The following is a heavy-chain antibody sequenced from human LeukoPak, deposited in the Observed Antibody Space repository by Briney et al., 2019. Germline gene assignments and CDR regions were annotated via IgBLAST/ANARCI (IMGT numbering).Heavy chain of an antibody. CDR2: IYRSGST. CDR3: ARAYSSAWYWNWFDP. D-gene: IGHD6-19*01. Sequence: SETLSLTCTVSGYSISSGYYWGWIRQPPGKGLEWIGNIYRSGSTYYNPSLKSRGTISIDTSKNQFSLKLSSVTAADTAVYYCARAYSSAWYWNWFDPWGQGTLVTVSS. CDR1: GYSISSGYY. J-gene: IGHJ5*02. V-gene: IGHV4-38-2*02.